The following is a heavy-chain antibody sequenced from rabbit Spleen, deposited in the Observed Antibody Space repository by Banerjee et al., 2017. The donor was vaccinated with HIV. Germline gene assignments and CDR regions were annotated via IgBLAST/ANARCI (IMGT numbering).Heavy chain of an antibody. CDR1: GVSFSDRDV. CDR3: ARDTSSSFSSYGMDL. J-gene: IGHJ6*01. D-gene: IGHD1-1*01. Sequence: EQLEESGGGLVKPEGSLTLTCKASGVSFSDRDVMCWVRQAPGKGLEWIACINTYTGKSVYASWVNGRFTISRTSSTTVTLQMTSLTAADTATYFCARDTSSSFSSYGMDLWGQGTLVTVS. CDR2: INTYTGKS. V-gene: IGHV1S45*01.